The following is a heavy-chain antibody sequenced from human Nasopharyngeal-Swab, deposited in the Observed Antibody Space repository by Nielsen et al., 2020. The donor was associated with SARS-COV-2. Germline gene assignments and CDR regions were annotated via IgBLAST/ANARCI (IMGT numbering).Heavy chain of an antibody. CDR1: GFTFSNYW. CDR2: IKEDGSAK. CDR3: ARERARFLEWLLYGTFDY. D-gene: IGHD3-3*01. V-gene: IGHV3-7*01. Sequence: GESLKISCADSGFTFSNYWMSWVRQAPGKGLEWVANIKEDGSAKYYVDSVKGRFTISRDNAEKSLYLEMNSLRDEDTAVYYCARERARFLEWLLYGTFDYWGQGTLVTVSS. J-gene: IGHJ4*02.